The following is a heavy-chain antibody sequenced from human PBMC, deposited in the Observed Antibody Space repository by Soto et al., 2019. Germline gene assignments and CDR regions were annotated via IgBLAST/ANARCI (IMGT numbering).Heavy chain of an antibody. D-gene: IGHD2-15*01. CDR2: RYYSEST. CDR1: GGSITTGGYY. CDR3: ARTKCSGGSCYSWSLDY. V-gene: IGHV4-31*03. Sequence: SETLSLTCTVSGGSITTGGYYWSWIRQLPGKGLEWIGHRYYSESTYYNPSLKSRVSISLDTSKNQFSLKLSFVTAADTAMYYCARTKCSGGSCYSWSLDYWGPGTPVTVSS. J-gene: IGHJ4*02.